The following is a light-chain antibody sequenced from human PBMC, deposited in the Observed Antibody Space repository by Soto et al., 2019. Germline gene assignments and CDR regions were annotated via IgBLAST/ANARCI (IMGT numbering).Light chain of an antibody. CDR3: LQYGDWPFT. CDR2: ATS. Sequence: EIVVTQSPATLSVSPGERATLSCRASQSVGNNFAWYQQKPGQAPRLLIFATSTRATGVPARFSGSGSGTEFTLTISSLQSEDFAVYYCLQYGDWPFTFGGGAKVEIE. J-gene: IGKJ4*01. CDR1: QSVGNN. V-gene: IGKV3-15*01.